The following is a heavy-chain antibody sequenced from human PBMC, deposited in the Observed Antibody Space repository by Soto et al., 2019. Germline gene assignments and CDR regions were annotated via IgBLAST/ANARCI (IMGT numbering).Heavy chain of an antibody. D-gene: IGHD3-9*01. CDR2: ISGSGGTT. J-gene: IGHJ6*02. Sequence: EVQLLESGGGLVQPGGSLRLSCATSGFTFSSYAMSWVRQAPGKGLEWVSAISGSGGTTHHTDSLKGRFTISRDHSKNTLFLQMNSLRAEDTAVYYCAKIFHPDDEYYYYGMDVWGQGTTVTVSS. CDR3: AKIFHPDDEYYYYGMDV. CDR1: GFTFSSYA. V-gene: IGHV3-23*01.